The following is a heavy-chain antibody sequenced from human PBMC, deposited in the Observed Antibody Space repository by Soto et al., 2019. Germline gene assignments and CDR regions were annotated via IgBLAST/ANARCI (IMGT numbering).Heavy chain of an antibody. V-gene: IGHV4-30-4*01. D-gene: IGHD6-6*01. CDR1: GGSISSGYYY. Sequence: PSETLSLTCTVSGGSISSGYYYWSWIRQPPGKGLEWIGYIYYSGSTYYNPSLKSRVTISVDTSKNQFSLKLSSVTAADTAVYYCARAVEYSSPFDYWGQGTLVTVSS. CDR2: IYYSGST. J-gene: IGHJ4*02. CDR3: ARAVEYSSPFDY.